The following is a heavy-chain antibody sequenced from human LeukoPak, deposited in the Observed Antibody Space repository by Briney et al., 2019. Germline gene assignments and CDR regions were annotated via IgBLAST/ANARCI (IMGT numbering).Heavy chain of an antibody. CDR2: ITPSGSPI. J-gene: IGHJ4*02. CDR3: ARDKDWGFDY. Sequence: GGSLRLSCAASGFTFSTYSMNWVRQAPGKGLEWVSYITPSGSPIFYADSVMGRFTISRDNAKNSLHLQMNSLRDDDTAVYFCARDKDWGFDYWGQGTLVTVSS. D-gene: IGHD3/OR15-3a*01. CDR1: GFTFSTYS. V-gene: IGHV3-48*02.